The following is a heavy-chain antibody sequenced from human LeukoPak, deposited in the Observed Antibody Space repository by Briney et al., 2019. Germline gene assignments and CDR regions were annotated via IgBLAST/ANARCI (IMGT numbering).Heavy chain of an antibody. CDR2: IFDSGST. Sequence: SETLSLTCTVSDGSITGYYWSWIRQSPGKGLEWIGYIFDSGSTNYNPSLQSRVTISVDTSENYFSLKLRSVTAADTAVYYCARGPITFIRGGHFDYWGQGALVTVSS. V-gene: IGHV4-59*01. CDR1: DGSITGYY. CDR3: ARGPITFIRGGHFDY. D-gene: IGHD3-10*01. J-gene: IGHJ4*02.